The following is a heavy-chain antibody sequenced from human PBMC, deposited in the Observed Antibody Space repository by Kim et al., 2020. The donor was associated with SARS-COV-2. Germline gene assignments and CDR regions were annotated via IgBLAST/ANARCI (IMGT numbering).Heavy chain of an antibody. CDR2: ISAYNGNT. CDR1: GYTFTSYG. V-gene: IGHV1-18*01. CDR3: ARDSGTYSSGWYSSYYYGMDV. J-gene: IGHJ6*02. Sequence: ASVKVSCKASGYTFTSYGISWVRQAPGQGLEWMGWISAYNGNTNYAQKLQGRVTMTTDTSTSTAYMELRSLRSDDTAVYYCARDSGTYSSGWYSSYYYGMDVWGQGTTVTVSS. D-gene: IGHD6-19*01.